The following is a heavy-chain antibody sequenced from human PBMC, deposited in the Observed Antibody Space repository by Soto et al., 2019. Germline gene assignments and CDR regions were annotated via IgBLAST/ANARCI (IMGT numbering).Heavy chain of an antibody. CDR3: TTYKTPVLLWFGEFHNWFDP. D-gene: IGHD3-10*01. V-gene: IGHV3-15*01. J-gene: IGHJ5*02. CDR2: IKSKTDGGTT. Sequence: GGSLRLSCAASGFTFSNAWMSWVRQAPGKGLEWVGRIKSKTDGGTTDYAAPVKGRFTISRDDSKNTLYLQMNSLKTEDTAVYYCTTYKTPVLLWFGEFHNWFDPWGQGTLVTVSS. CDR1: GFTFSNAW.